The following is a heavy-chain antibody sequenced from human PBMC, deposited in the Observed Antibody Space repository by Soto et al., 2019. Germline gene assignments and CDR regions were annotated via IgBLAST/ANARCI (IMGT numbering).Heavy chain of an antibody. J-gene: IGHJ4*02. D-gene: IGHD2-8*01. Sequence: SETLSLTCTVSGGSVSSGGCYWSWIRQHPGTGLEWIGYIYYSGTTYFNPSLKSRASISLDTSKNEFSLKLTSVTAADTAVYYCARRALPQCINGVCYKDGFWDYWGQGALVTVS. CDR2: IYYSGTT. V-gene: IGHV4-31*03. CDR1: GGSVSSGGCY. CDR3: ARRALPQCINGVCYKDGFWDY.